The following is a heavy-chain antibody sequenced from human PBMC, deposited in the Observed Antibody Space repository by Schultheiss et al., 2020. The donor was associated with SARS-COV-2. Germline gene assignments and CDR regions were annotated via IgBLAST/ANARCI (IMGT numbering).Heavy chain of an antibody. Sequence: GGSLRLSCAASGFTFSSYAMHWVRQAPGKGLEWVAVISYDGSNKYYADSVKGRFTISRYNSKNTLYLQMNSLRAEDTAVYYCARPVMVYATNGGGYFDYWGQGTLVTVSS. J-gene: IGHJ4*02. D-gene: IGHD2-8*01. CDR1: GFTFSSYA. CDR2: ISYDGSNK. V-gene: IGHV3-30*04. CDR3: ARPVMVYATNGGGYFDY.